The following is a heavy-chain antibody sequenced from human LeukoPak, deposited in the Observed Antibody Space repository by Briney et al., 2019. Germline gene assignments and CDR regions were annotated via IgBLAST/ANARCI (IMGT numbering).Heavy chain of an antibody. Sequence: PGRSLRLSCAASGFTFSSYGMHWVRQAPGKGLEWVAVIWYDGSNKYYADSVKGRFTISRDNSKNTLYLQMNSLRAEDTAVYYCARDGVLYYDFWSGYYSAPDDWGQGTLVTVSS. D-gene: IGHD3-3*01. V-gene: IGHV3-33*01. CDR2: IWYDGSNK. J-gene: IGHJ4*02. CDR1: GFTFSSYG. CDR3: ARDGVLYYDFWSGYYSAPDD.